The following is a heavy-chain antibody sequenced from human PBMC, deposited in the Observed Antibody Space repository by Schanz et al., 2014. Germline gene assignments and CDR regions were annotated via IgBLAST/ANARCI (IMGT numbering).Heavy chain of an antibody. CDR2: IYSDGRT. V-gene: IGHV3-NL1*01. CDR3: AKSYDTSGYSGFDY. Sequence: VQLVESGGGVVQPGRSLRLSCAASGFTFSGYGMHWVRQAPGKGLEWVSVIYSDGRTYYGDSVKGRFTISRDNSKNTLYLQMNSLRTEDTAVYFCAKSYDTSGYSGFDYWGQGTLVTVSS. J-gene: IGHJ4*02. D-gene: IGHD3-22*01. CDR1: GFTFSGYG.